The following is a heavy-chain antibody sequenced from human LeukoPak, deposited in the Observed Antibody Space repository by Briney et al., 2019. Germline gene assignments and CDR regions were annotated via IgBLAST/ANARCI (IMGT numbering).Heavy chain of an antibody. CDR1: GFTFSSYW. CDR2: IKQDGSEK. D-gene: IGHD5-18*01. J-gene: IGHJ3*02. V-gene: IGHV3-7*01. CDR3: ARLGSYDAFDI. Sequence: PGGSLRLSCAASGFTFSSYWMSWVRQAPGKGLEWVANIKQDGSEKYYVDSVKGRFTISRDNAKNSLYLQMNSLRVEDTAVYYCARLGSYDAFDIWGQGTMVTVSS.